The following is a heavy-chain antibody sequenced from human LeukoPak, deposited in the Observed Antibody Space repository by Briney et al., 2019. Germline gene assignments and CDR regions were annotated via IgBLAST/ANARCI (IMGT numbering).Heavy chain of an antibody. CDR2: IRSGGTTI. Sequence: PGGSLRLSCSDSGFTFSSYGMSWVRQAPGKRLQWISYIRSGGTTIYYADSVKGRFTISRDDAENSLYLQMNSLRAEDTAVYYCARDKGSDGIDYWGQGTLVTVSS. V-gene: IGHV3-48*03. CDR1: GFTFSSYG. J-gene: IGHJ4*02. D-gene: IGHD1-26*01. CDR3: ARDKGSDGIDY.